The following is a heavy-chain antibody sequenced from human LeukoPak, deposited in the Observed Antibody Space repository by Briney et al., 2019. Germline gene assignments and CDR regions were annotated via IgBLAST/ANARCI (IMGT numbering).Heavy chain of an antibody. CDR1: GGSFSGYY. V-gene: IGHV4-34*01. Sequence: ASETLSLTCAVYGGSFSGYYWSWIRQPPGKGLEWIGEINHSGSSNYNPSFKSRVTISVDTSKNQFSLKLSSVTAADTAEYYCARRVIVVVPAAFNWCHPWGQGTLVTVSS. D-gene: IGHD2-2*01. CDR3: ARRVIVVVPAAFNWCHP. CDR2: INHSGSS. J-gene: IGHJ5*02.